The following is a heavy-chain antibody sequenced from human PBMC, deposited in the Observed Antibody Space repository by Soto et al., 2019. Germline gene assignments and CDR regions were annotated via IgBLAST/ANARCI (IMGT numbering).Heavy chain of an antibody. V-gene: IGHV3-30*18. D-gene: IGHD3-10*01. CDR3: AKDLITRDYYGSGSSRAVDY. CDR2: ISYDGSNK. CDR1: GFTFSSYG. J-gene: IGHJ4*02. Sequence: QVQLVESGGGVVQPGRSLRLSCAASGFTFSSYGMHWVRQAPGKGLEWVAVISYDGSNKYYADSVKGRFTISRDNSKNTLYLQMNSLRAEDTAVYYCAKDLITRDYYGSGSSRAVDYWGQGTLVTVSS.